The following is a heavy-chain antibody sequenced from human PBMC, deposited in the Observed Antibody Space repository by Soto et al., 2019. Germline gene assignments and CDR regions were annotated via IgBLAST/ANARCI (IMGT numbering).Heavy chain of an antibody. D-gene: IGHD2-8*02. Sequence: PSETLSLTCTVSGGSISSYYWSWIRQPPRKGLEWIGYIYYSGITDYNPSLKSRVTISVDTSKSQFSLKLSSVTAADTAVYYCARGGGVYYFDYWGQGTLVTVSS. CDR2: IYYSGIT. CDR1: GGSISSYY. J-gene: IGHJ4*02. CDR3: ARGGGVYYFDY. V-gene: IGHV4-59*01.